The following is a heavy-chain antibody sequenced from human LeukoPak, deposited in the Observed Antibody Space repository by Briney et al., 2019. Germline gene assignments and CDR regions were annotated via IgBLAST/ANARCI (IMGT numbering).Heavy chain of an antibody. CDR3: AAVIDY. CDR1: GFIFSDYD. V-gene: IGHV3-48*04. J-gene: IGHJ4*02. Sequence: PGGSLRLSCTASGFIFSDYDMEWVRQAPGKGLEWISHISRSSNTIYYADSVKGRFSISRDNANNSVYLQMNNLRAEDTAVYYCAAVIDYWGQGTLVTVSS. CDR2: ISRSSNTI.